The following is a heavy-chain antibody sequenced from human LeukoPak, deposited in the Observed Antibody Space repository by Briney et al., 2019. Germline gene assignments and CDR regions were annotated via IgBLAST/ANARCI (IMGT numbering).Heavy chain of an antibody. CDR1: GFTFSDYY. D-gene: IGHD3-9*01. V-gene: IGHV3-11*01. CDR2: ISSSGSTI. Sequence: PGGSLRLSCSAFGFTFSDYYMSWIRQAPGKGLEWVSYISSSGSTIYYADSVKGRFTISRDNAKNSLYLQMNSLRAEDTAVYYCARDRGILTGSDAFDIRGQGTMVTVSS. J-gene: IGHJ3*02. CDR3: ARDRGILTGSDAFDI.